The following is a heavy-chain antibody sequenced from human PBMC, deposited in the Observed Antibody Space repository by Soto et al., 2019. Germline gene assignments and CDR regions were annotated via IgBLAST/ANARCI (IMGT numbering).Heavy chain of an antibody. CDR2: IYYGGST. D-gene: IGHD7-27*01. J-gene: IGHJ4*02. CDR1: GDSISTDY. CDR3: AKNWNWGALVN. Sequence: QVHLQESGPGLVKPSETLSLTCTVSGDSISTDYWSWIRQSPGKGLEWIGFIYYGGSTNYNPSLKSRATISVGTPKNQFSLKLSSVTAADTAVYYCAKNWNWGALVNWGQGALVTVSS. V-gene: IGHV4-59*08.